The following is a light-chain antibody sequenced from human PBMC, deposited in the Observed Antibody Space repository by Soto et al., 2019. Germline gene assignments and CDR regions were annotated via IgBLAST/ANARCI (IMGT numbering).Light chain of an antibody. CDR2: ENN. Sequence: QSVLTQPPSVSAAPGQKVTISCSGSSSNIGNNYVSWYQQLPGTAPKLLIYENNKRPSGIPDRFSGSKSGTSATLGITGLQTGDEADYYCGKWDSSLSGNWVFGGGTKLTVL. CDR1: SSNIGNNY. CDR3: GKWDSSLSGNWV. V-gene: IGLV1-51*02. J-gene: IGLJ3*02.